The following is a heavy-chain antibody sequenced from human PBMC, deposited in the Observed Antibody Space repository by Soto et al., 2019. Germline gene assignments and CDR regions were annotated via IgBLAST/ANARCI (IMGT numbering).Heavy chain of an antibody. CDR2: IFSNDEQ. D-gene: IGHD4-4*01. Sequence: QVTLKESGPVLVKPTEPLTLTCTVSGFSLSNARMGVSWIRQPPGKALECLAHIFSNDEQSYSTSLKSRLTISKDTSKSQVVLTMTNMDPVATATYYCARMTAVRASYFDLWGRGSLVAVSS. CDR1: GFSLSNARMG. V-gene: IGHV2-26*01. J-gene: IGHJ2*01. CDR3: ARMTAVRASYFDL.